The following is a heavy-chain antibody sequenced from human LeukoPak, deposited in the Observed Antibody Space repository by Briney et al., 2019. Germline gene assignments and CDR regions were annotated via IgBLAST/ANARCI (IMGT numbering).Heavy chain of an antibody. CDR2: IYSGGST. V-gene: IGHV3-53*01. D-gene: IGHD3-3*01. Sequence: GGSLRLSCAASGFTVSSNYMSWVRQAPGKGLEWVSVIYSGGSTYYADSVKGGFTISRDNSKNTLYLQMNSLRAEDTAVYYCAKDHGRMDDFWSDFDYWGQGTLVTVSS. J-gene: IGHJ4*02. CDR1: GFTVSSNY. CDR3: AKDHGRMDDFWSDFDY.